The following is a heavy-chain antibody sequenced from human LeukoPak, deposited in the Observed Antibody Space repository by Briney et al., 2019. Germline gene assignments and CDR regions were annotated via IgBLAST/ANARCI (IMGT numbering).Heavy chain of an antibody. CDR2: INHSGST. CDR3: ARVRGSGWPSGYFQH. Sequence: SETLSLTCAVYGGSFSGYYWSWIRQPPGKGLEWIGEINHSGSTNYNPSLKSRVTISVDTSKNQFSLKLSSVTAADTAAYYCARVRGSGWPSGYFQHWGQGTLVTVSS. J-gene: IGHJ1*01. D-gene: IGHD6-19*01. V-gene: IGHV4-34*01. CDR1: GGSFSGYY.